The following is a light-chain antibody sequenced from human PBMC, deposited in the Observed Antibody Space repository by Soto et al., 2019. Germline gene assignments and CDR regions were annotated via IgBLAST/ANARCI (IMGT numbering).Light chain of an antibody. CDR1: ESVFYSSNIKNY. V-gene: IGKV4-1*01. CDR3: QQYYSTPHA. CDR2: LAS. J-gene: IGKJ4*01. Sequence: DFVITVSLCSLDGYLGERGPSNCKSSESVFYSSNIKNYLAWYQQKPGQPPKLLIFLASTLESGVPDRFSGSGSGTDFTLTISSLQAEDVAVYYCQQYYSTPHAFGGGTKVDIK.